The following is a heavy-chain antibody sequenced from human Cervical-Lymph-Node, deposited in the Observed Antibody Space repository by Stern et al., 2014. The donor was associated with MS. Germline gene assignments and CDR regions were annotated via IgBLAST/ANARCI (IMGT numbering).Heavy chain of an antibody. Sequence: VQLVESGAEVKKPGASVKVSCKTSGYAFSNYYIHWVRQAPGQGLEWVGVFNPSGSHTTYAQIFQGRVTMTGDTSTNTAYMALSSLRSEDGAIYYCTRGYGDDWGYSLDDWCQGTTGTVSS. CDR2: FNPSGSHT. D-gene: IGHD4-17*01. J-gene: IGHJ6*02. CDR3: TRGYGDDWGYSLDD. V-gene: IGHV1-46*03. CDR1: GYAFSNYY.